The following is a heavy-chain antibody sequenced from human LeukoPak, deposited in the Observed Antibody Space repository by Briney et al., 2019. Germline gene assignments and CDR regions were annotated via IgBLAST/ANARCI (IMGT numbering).Heavy chain of an antibody. CDR2: ISGHNGNT. D-gene: IGHD4-17*01. Sequence: ASVKVSCKASGYTFISYGISWVRQAPGQGLEWMGWISGHNGNTKYAQKLQGRVTMTTDTSTSTAYMELRSLRSDDTAVYYCARLDDYGDYVIPDYWGQGTLVTVSS. J-gene: IGHJ4*02. V-gene: IGHV1-18*01. CDR3: ARLDDYGDYVIPDY. CDR1: GYTFISYG.